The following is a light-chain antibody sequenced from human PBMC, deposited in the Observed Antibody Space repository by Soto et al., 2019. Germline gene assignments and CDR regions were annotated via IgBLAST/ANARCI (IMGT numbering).Light chain of an antibody. CDR3: QEYESYWT. Sequence: DIQMTQSPSTLSASVGDRVTITCRASQSIGTFLAWYQQKPGKTPKLLSYKASILEGGVPSRFSGSGSGTEFTLTISSLQHDDFATYYCQEYESYWTFGQGTKVDMK. V-gene: IGKV1-5*03. CDR1: QSIGTF. J-gene: IGKJ1*01. CDR2: KAS.